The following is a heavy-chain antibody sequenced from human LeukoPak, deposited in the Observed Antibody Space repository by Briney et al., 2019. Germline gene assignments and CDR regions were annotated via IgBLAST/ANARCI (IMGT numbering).Heavy chain of an antibody. CDR1: GGSISSGSYY. Sequence: SQTLSLTCTASGGSISSGSYYWSWIRQPAGKGLEWIGRIYTSGSTNYNPSLKSRVTISVDTSKNQFSLKLSSVTAADTAVYYCARGIPVYSYGHWGQGTLVTVSS. V-gene: IGHV4-61*02. D-gene: IGHD5-18*01. CDR3: ARGIPVYSYGH. CDR2: IYTSGST. J-gene: IGHJ4*02.